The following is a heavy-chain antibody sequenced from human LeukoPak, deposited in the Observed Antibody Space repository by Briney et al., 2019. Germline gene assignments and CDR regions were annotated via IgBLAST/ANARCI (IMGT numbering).Heavy chain of an antibody. CDR3: TKNVPRKAYYYYYAMDV. V-gene: IGHV3-43*02. Sequence: GGSLRLSCEASGFTFDDYVMHWVRQAPGKGLEWVSLISGDGGSTYYADSVKGRFTISRDNSKNSLYLQMNSLRTEDTALYYCTKNVPRKAYYYYYAMDVWAKGPRSPSP. J-gene: IGHJ6*02. CDR1: GFTFDDYV. CDR2: ISGDGGST.